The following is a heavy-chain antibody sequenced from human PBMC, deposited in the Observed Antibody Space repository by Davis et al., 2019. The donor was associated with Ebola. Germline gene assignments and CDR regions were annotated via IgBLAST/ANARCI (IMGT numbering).Heavy chain of an antibody. D-gene: IGHD6-6*01. Sequence: AASVKVSCKASGGTFSSYAISWVRQAPGQGLEWMGGIIPIFGTANYAQKFQGRVTITADKSTSTAYMGLSSLRSEDTAVYYCARDRFSLEYSSSRGFDYWGQGTLVTVSS. CDR2: IIPIFGTA. CDR1: GGTFSSYA. J-gene: IGHJ4*02. V-gene: IGHV1-69*06. CDR3: ARDRFSLEYSSSRGFDY.